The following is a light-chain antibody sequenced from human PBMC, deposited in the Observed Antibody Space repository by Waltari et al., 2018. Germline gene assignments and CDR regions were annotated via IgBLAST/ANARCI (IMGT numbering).Light chain of an antibody. CDR3: SSYTQSRTRV. CDR1: SRDVGAYNL. J-gene: IGLJ3*02. Sequence: QSALTQSASVSGSPGQSITISCTGTSRDVGAYNLVSWYQQLPGRAPKLILSGVTKRPSGLSDRFAGSKSGNTASLTISGLQSEDEADYYCSSYTQSRTRVFGGGTKLTVL. V-gene: IGLV2-23*02. CDR2: GVT.